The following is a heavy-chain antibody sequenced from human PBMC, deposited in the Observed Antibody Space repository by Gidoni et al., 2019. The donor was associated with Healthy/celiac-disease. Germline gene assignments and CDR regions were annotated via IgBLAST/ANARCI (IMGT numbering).Heavy chain of an antibody. J-gene: IGHJ5*02. CDR3: TTAPDDFWSGYLLAWFDP. Sequence: EVQLVESGGGLVKPGGSLRLSCAASGFTFSNAWMSWVRQAPGKGLEWVGRIKSKTEGGTTDYAAPVKGRFTISRDDSKNTLYLQMNSLKTEDTAVYYCTTAPDDFWSGYLLAWFDPWGQGTLVTVSS. CDR1: GFTFSNAW. V-gene: IGHV3-15*01. D-gene: IGHD3-3*01. CDR2: IKSKTEGGTT.